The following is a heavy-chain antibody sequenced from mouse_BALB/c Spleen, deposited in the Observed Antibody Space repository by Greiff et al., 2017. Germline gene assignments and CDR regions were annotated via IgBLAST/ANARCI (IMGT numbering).Heavy chain of an antibody. V-gene: IGHV14-3*02. D-gene: IGHD3-2*01. J-gene: IGHJ3*01. Sequence: VQLQQSGAELVKPGASVKLSCTASGFNIKDTYMHWVKQRPEQGLEWIGRIDPANGNTKYDPKFQGKATITADTSSNTAYLQLSSLTSEDTAVYYGASGGTARAKLAYWGQGTLVTVSA. CDR2: IDPANGNT. CDR3: ASGGTARAKLAY. CDR1: GFNIKDTY.